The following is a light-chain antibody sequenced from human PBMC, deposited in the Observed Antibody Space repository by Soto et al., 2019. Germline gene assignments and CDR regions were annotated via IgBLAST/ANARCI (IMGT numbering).Light chain of an antibody. J-gene: IGLJ2*01. V-gene: IGLV6-57*04. CDR3: QSYDSDFVV. Sequence: NFMLTQSHSVSESPGKTLSISCTRSSGSIASNYVQWYQQRPGSAPTTVIYENNQRLSGVPDRFSGSTDGSSNSASLTISGLQTEDEADYYCQSYDSDFVVFGGGTKVTVL. CDR1: SGSIASNY. CDR2: ENN.